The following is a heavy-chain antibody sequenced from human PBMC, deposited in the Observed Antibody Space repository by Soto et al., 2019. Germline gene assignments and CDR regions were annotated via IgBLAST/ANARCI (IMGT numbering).Heavy chain of an antibody. CDR1: GVSISSGNW. J-gene: IGHJ4*02. Sequence: SETLSLTCAVSGVSISSGNWWTWVRQSPRKGLEYIGEIFHDGTANYYSSFGRRVAMSVDKSKNQFSLRLTSVTAADTAIYYCARLLYDTRLNYLYFDFWGQGALVTVPS. CDR3: ARLLYDTRLNYLYFDF. D-gene: IGHD3-16*01. CDR2: IFHDGTA. V-gene: IGHV4-4*02.